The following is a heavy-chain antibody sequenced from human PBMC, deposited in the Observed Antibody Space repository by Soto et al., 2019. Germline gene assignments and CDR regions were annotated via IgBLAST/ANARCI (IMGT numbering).Heavy chain of an antibody. Sequence: GASVKVSCKASGGTFSSYTISWVRQAPGQGLEWMGRIIPILGIANYAQKFQGRVTITADKSTSTAYMELSSLRSEDTAVYYCAMDQTWFGELLSTFEGAFDIWGQGTMVTVSS. D-gene: IGHD3-10*01. CDR3: AMDQTWFGELLSTFEGAFDI. CDR1: GGTFSSYT. J-gene: IGHJ3*02. CDR2: IIPILGIA. V-gene: IGHV1-69*02.